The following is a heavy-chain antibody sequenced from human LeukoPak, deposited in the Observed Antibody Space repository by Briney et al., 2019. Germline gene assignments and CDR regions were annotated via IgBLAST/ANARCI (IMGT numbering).Heavy chain of an antibody. V-gene: IGHV3-9*01. CDR3: AKDVLTATTFDSGMNV. J-gene: IGHJ6*02. D-gene: IGHD1-20*01. CDR1: GFAFDDYA. CDR2: ISWYSGSI. Sequence: PGRSLRLSCAASGFAFDDYAMHWVRHAPGKGLEWVSGISWYSGSIGYADSVKGRFTISRDNAKNSLYLQMNSLRAEDTALYYCAKDVLTATTFDSGMNVWGQGTTVTVSS.